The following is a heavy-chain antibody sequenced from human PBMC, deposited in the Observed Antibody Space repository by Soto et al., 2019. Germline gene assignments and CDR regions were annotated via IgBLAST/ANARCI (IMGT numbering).Heavy chain of an antibody. Sequence: GGSLRLSCAASGFSFSSSWMHWVRQAPGKGLVWVSRINSDASTTTYADSVKGRFTISRDNAKNTLYLQMNSLRADDTAIYYCVRDGGQWGQGVLVNVS. CDR1: GFSFSSSW. V-gene: IGHV3-74*03. D-gene: IGHD3-16*01. J-gene: IGHJ4*02. CDR3: VRDGGQ. CDR2: INSDASTT.